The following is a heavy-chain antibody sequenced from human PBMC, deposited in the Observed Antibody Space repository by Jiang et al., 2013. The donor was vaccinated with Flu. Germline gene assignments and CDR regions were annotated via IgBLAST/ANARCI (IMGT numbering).Heavy chain of an antibody. CDR2: IYTSGST. D-gene: IGHD4-17*01. Sequence: SQTLSLTCTVSGGSISSGSYYWSWIRQPAGKGLEWIGRIYTSGSTNYNPSLKSRVTISVDTSKNQFSLKLSSVTAADTAVYYCARRATVTTDKPTKIGGYYYGMDVWGQGTTVTVSS. CDR3: ARRATVTTDKPTKIGGYYYGMDV. J-gene: IGHJ6*02. V-gene: IGHV4-61*02. CDR1: GGSISSGSYY.